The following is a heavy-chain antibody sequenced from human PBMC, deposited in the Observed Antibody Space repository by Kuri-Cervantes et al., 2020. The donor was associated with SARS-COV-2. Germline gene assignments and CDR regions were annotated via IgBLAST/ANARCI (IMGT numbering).Heavy chain of an antibody. V-gene: IGHV2-70*04. CDR1: GFSLSTTGMT. D-gene: IGHD2-2*01. CDR3: ARIRAVVVALDY. J-gene: IGHJ4*02. CDR2: IDWDDAE. Sequence: QTLSLTCEFSGFSLSTTGMTVSWIRQPPGRALEWLARIDWDDAEFYNTPLRTRLAISKDTSKNQVVLTMTDLDLVDTATYYCARIRAVVVALDYWGQGTLVTVSS.